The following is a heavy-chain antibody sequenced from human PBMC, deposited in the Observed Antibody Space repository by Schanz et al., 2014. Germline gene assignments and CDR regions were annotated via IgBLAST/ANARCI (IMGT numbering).Heavy chain of an antibody. Sequence: QVQLVQSWAEVKGPGASVKVSCKASGYSFTPFPIHWVRQAPGQRLEWMGWINAGTGNTEYSQKFQGRVTITADRSTSTAYMELRSLRSDDTAVYYCARAKRFGDMDVWGQGTTVTVSS. V-gene: IGHV1-3*01. D-gene: IGHD3-10*01. J-gene: IGHJ6*02. CDR3: ARAKRFGDMDV. CDR2: INAGTGNT. CDR1: GYSFTPFP.